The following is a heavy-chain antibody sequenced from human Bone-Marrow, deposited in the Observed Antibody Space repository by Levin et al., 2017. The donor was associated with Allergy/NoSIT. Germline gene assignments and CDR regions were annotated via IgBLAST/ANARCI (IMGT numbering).Heavy chain of an antibody. V-gene: IGHV3-23*01. CDR1: GFIFSAYD. Sequence: SCAASGFIFSAYDMTWVRQAPGKGLEWVSAIRRSGNSAYYADSVKGRFTISRDNSKNTLYLQMNSLRAEDTAIYYCAKDFYVWGQGTTVTVSS. CDR2: IRRSGNSA. CDR3: AKDFYV. J-gene: IGHJ6*02. D-gene: IGHD3-3*01.